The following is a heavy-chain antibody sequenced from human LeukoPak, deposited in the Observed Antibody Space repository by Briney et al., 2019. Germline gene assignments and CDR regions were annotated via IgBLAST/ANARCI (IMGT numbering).Heavy chain of an antibody. CDR3: AKGSYYDSSGSFYFDY. CDR1: GFTFSSYW. CDR2: INHNGNVN. Sequence: PGGSLRLSCAASGFTFSSYWMNWARQAPGRGLEWVASINHNGNVNYYVDSVKGRFTISRGNSKNTLYVQVNSLGTEDTAAYYCAKGSYYDSSGSFYFDYWGQGTLVTVSS. D-gene: IGHD3-22*01. V-gene: IGHV3-7*03. J-gene: IGHJ4*02.